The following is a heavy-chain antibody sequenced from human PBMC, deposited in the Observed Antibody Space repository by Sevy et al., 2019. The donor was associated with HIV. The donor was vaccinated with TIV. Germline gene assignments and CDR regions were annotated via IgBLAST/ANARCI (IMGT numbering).Heavy chain of an antibody. CDR1: GVSITNNNYF. V-gene: IGHV4-39*01. CDR3: ARHFGGGGKRGLDV. J-gene: IGHJ6*02. Sequence: SETLSLTCTVSGVSITNNNYFWGWIRQPPGKGLEWIGAIYYTGSTYYNSSLNSRITISIDTSRVQFSLDLSSVTAADTAVYYCARHFGGGGKRGLDVWGQGTTVTVSS. CDR2: IYYTGST. D-gene: IGHD3-10*01.